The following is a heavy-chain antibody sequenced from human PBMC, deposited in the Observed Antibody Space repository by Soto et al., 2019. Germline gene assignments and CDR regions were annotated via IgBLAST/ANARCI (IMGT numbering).Heavy chain of an antibody. D-gene: IGHD2-15*01. CDR2: IWPGDSDT. V-gene: IGHV5-51*01. Sequence: PGESLKISCKASGYSFTSYWIGWVRQMPGKGLEYMGIIWPGDSDTRYSPSFQGQVTMSVDKSINTAYLQWRSLKASDTAMYYCATLDCAGGSCFPFDHWDQGSLVTVSS. CDR3: ATLDCAGGSCFPFDH. J-gene: IGHJ4*02. CDR1: GYSFTSYW.